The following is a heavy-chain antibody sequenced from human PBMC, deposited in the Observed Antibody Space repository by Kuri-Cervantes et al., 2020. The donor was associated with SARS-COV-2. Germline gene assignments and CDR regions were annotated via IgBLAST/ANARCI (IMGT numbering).Heavy chain of an antibody. D-gene: IGHD1-26*01. Sequence: ESLKISCTVSGYSISSGYYWGWIRQPPGKGLEWIGSIYHSGSTYYNPSLKSRVTISVDTSKNQFSLKLSSLRSEDTAVYYCARDLGGSYYGYWGQGTLVTVSS. CDR2: IYHSGST. V-gene: IGHV4-38-2*02. CDR1: GYSISSGYY. CDR3: ARDLGGSYYGY. J-gene: IGHJ4*02.